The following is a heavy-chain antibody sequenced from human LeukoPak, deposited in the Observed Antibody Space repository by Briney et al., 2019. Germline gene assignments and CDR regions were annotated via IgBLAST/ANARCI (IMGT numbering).Heavy chain of an antibody. D-gene: IGHD3-22*01. CDR1: GGTFSNCD. CDR2: INPSGGST. Sequence: ASVKVSCKAAGGTFSNCDVSWVRQAPGQGLEWMGIINPSGGSTSYAQKFQGRVTMTRDTSTSTVYMELSGLRSEDTAVYYCAREQYYNDSSGYYPFRYYYGMDVWGQGTTVTVSS. V-gene: IGHV1-46*01. CDR3: AREQYYNDSSGYYPFRYYYGMDV. J-gene: IGHJ6*02.